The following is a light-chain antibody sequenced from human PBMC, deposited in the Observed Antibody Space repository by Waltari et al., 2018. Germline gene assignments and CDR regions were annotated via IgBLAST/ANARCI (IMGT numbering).Light chain of an antibody. CDR1: PSISTH. CDR2: NAP. CDR3: QQRGSWPLT. V-gene: IGKV3-11*01. J-gene: IGKJ4*02. Sequence: EIVLTQSPATLPLSPGARATLSSRASPSISTHFAGDQQKPCQAPRLLMDNAPNRTTGIPARFSGSATGTDCTLTVSSLKPEDFAVYDCQQRGSWPLTFGGGTKVEIK.